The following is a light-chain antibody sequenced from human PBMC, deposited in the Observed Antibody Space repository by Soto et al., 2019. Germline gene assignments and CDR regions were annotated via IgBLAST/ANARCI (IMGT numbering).Light chain of an antibody. CDR3: AAWDDSLNGSYV. J-gene: IGLJ1*01. V-gene: IGLV1-44*01. CDR1: SSNIGSNT. Sequence: QAVVTQPPSASGTPGQRVTISCSGSSSNIGSNTVNWYQQLPGTAPKLLIYSNNQRPSGVPDRFSGSKSGTSASLAISGLQSEDEADYYCAAWDDSLNGSYVFGTGTKVPS. CDR2: SNN.